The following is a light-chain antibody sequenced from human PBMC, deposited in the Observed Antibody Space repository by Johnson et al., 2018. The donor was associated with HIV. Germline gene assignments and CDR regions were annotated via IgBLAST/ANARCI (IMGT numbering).Light chain of an antibody. CDR3: ETWDNSLISYV. V-gene: IGLV1-51*01. CDR1: TSKIENNY. Sequence: QSVLTQPPSVSAAPGQKVTISCSGNTSKIENNYVSWYQQFPERAPKLLIYDNTKRPSGIPDRFSGSKSDASATLGITGIQTGDEADDYCETWDNSLISYVFGTGTKVTVL. J-gene: IGLJ1*01. CDR2: DNT.